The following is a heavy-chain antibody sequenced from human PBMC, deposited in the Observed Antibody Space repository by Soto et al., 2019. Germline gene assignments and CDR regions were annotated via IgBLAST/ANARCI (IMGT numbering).Heavy chain of an antibody. CDR3: ARGSSPVDFDY. Sequence: ASVKVSCKASGYTFTNFGISWVRQAPGQGLEWMGWISAYNGNTNYAQKFQGRVTMTTDTSTSTAYMEVRSLRSDDTAVYFCARGSSPVDFDYWGQGTLVTVS. CDR2: ISAYNGNT. J-gene: IGHJ4*02. CDR1: GYTFTNFG. V-gene: IGHV1-18*01. D-gene: IGHD6-13*01.